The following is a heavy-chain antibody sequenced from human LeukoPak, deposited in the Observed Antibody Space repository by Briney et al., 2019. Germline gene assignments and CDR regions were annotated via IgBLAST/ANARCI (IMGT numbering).Heavy chain of an antibody. Sequence: GGSLRLSCAASGFTFSNAWMSWVRQAPGKGLEWVGLIKSKTDGGTTDYAAPVKGRFTISRDDSKNTLYLQMNSLKTEDTAVYYCTTTSGGLVVGATTSYYYYGMDVWGQGTTVTVSS. CDR1: GFTFSNAW. D-gene: IGHD1-26*01. V-gene: IGHV3-15*01. CDR3: TTTSGGLVVGATTSYYYYGMDV. J-gene: IGHJ6*02. CDR2: IKSKTDGGTT.